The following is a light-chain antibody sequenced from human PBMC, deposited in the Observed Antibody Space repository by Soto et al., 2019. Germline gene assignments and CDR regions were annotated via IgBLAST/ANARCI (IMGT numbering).Light chain of an antibody. CDR3: ISFAGSHYV. CDR2: EVL. V-gene: IGLV2-8*01. CDR1: SSDVGGYEY. J-gene: IGLJ1*01. Sequence: QSALTQPPSASGSPGQSVTISCTGTSSDVGGYEYVSWYQQHPGKAPKLIIYEVLKRPSGVPDRFSGSKSANTASLTVSGLHAEDEADYYCISFAGSHYVFGTGTKLTVL.